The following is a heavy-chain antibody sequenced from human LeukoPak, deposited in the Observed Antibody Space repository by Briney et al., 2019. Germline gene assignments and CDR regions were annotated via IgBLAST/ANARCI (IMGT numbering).Heavy chain of an antibody. CDR1: GFTFSSYA. D-gene: IGHD4-11*01. Sequence: GGSLRLSCAASGFTFSSYAMHWVRQAPGKGLEWVAVISYDGSNKYYADSVKGRFTISRDSSKNTLYLQMNSLRAEDTAVYYCARVFDDYSNYEVDYWGQGTLVTVSS. CDR3: ARVFDDYSNYEVDY. CDR2: ISYDGSNK. V-gene: IGHV3-30*04. J-gene: IGHJ4*02.